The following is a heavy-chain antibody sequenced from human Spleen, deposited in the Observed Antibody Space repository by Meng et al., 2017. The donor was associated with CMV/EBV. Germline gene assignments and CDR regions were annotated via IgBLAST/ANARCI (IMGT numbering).Heavy chain of an antibody. CDR2: IYYSGST. V-gene: IGHV4-61*01. D-gene: IGHD1-14*01. Sequence: FSSSHRYYGRLPPQPPRKGLEWISSIYYSGSTTYNPSLKSRVTRSVDTSTNQFSLKLSSVTAADTAVYYCASAVTTWFGTTDRYFDLWGRGTLVTVSS. J-gene: IGHJ2*01. CDR3: ASAVTTWFGTTDRYFDL. CDR1: FSSSHRYY.